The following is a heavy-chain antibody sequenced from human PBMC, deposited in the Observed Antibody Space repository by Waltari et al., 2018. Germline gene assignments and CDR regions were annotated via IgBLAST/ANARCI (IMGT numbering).Heavy chain of an antibody. V-gene: IGHV3-23*01. CDR2: INHGGGHT. Sequence: EVHLLESGGGLVQPGGSLRLSCAASGFAFPNYGMSWVRQAPEKGLEWVSSINHGGGHTFFAGSVKGRLTISRDNSNNIVYLQMNSLRVDDTAVYYCAKGGIGPRGPDTFENMDVWGKGTTVTVSS. D-gene: IGHD3-10*01. J-gene: IGHJ6*03. CDR3: AKGGIGPRGPDTFENMDV. CDR1: GFAFPNYG.